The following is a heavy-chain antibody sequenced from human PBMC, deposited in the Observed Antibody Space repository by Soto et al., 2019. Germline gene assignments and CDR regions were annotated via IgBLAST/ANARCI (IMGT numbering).Heavy chain of an antibody. CDR1: GLTFNTYS. J-gene: IGHJ4*02. V-gene: IGHV3-33*01. Sequence: GGSMRLSCEAAGLTFNTYSRHWVSQTPGKGLEWLAAIWYDGTQKYYADSVKGRFIISRDNSKKPLYLEMNSLRAEDTAVYYCARAGGTTVTGLWHFDSWGKGTLVTVSS. CDR3: ARAGGTTVTGLWHFDS. CDR2: IWYDGTQK. D-gene: IGHD4-17*01.